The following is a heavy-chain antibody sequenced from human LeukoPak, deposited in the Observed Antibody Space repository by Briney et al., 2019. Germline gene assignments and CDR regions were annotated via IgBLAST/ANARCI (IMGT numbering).Heavy chain of an antibody. CDR1: GASISSYY. D-gene: IGHD5-18*01. CDR2: IYSSGST. V-gene: IGHV4-59*01. J-gene: IGHJ4*02. Sequence: SETLSLTCTVSGASISSYYWSWIRQPPGKGLEWIGYIYSSGSTNYNPSLKSRVTISVDTSKNQFSLKLNSGTAADTAVYYWTGGYSYGYVYLGQETLVTVSS. CDR3: TGGYSYGYVY.